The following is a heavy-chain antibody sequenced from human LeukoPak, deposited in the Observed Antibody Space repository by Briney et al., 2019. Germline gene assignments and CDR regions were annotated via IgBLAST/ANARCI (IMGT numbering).Heavy chain of an antibody. D-gene: IGHD3-10*01. CDR1: GFTFSSYA. J-gene: IGHJ5*02. Sequence: GGSLRLSCAASGFTFSSYAMSWVRQAPGKGLEWVSAISGSGGSTYYADSVKGRFTISRDNSKNTLYLQMNSLRAEDTAVYYCAKDWVLTMVRGVIITDYWFGPWGQGTLVTVSS. V-gene: IGHV3-23*01. CDR3: AKDWVLTMVRGVIITDYWFGP. CDR2: ISGSGGST.